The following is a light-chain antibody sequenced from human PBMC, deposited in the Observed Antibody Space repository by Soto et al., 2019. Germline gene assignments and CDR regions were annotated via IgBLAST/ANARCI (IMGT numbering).Light chain of an antibody. Sequence: PGERATLSCRASHNVGTQLAWFQQKPGQAPRLLIFDASNRVTGIPVRFSGSGAGTDFTLTITNVAPEDFAVYYCQQRSDWPLTFGGGTKVQI. CDR3: QQRSDWPLT. CDR1: HNVGTQ. V-gene: IGKV3-11*01. J-gene: IGKJ4*01. CDR2: DAS.